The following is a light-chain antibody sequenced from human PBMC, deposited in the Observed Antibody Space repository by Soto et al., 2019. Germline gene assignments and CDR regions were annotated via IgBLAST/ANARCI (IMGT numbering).Light chain of an antibody. J-gene: IGKJ1*01. Sequence: DIKMNHSPSTLSASVGDRVTMTWRASQSISSWLAWYQQKPGKAPKLLIYKASSLESGVPSRFSGSGSGTEFTLTISSLQPDDFATYYCQQYNSYSWTFGQGTKVDIK. CDR2: KAS. V-gene: IGKV1-5*03. CDR1: QSISSW. CDR3: QQYNSYSWT.